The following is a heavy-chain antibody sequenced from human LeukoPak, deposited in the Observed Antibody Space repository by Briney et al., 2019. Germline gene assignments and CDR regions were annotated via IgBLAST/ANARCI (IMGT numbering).Heavy chain of an antibody. CDR1: GFTFDDYG. Sequence: RPGGSLRLSCAASGFTFDDYGMSWVRQAPGKGLEWVSSISSSSSYIYYADSVKGRFTISRDNAKNSLYLQMNSLRAEDTAVYYCARSHYASGTLDYWGRGTLVTVSS. J-gene: IGHJ4*02. D-gene: IGHD3-10*01. CDR2: ISSSSSYI. CDR3: ARSHYASGTLDY. V-gene: IGHV3-21*01.